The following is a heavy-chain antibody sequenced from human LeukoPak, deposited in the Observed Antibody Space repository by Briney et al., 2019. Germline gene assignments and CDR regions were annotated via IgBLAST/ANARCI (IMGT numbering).Heavy chain of an antibody. D-gene: IGHD2-15*01. CDR3: AREHCSGGSCYSVFWFDY. CDR1: GFTFSSYI. Sequence: GGSLRLSCAASGFTFSSYIMNWVRQAPGKGLEWVSYISSSSSTIYYADSVKGRFTISRDNAKNSLYLQMNSLRAEDTAVYYCAREHCSGGSCYSVFWFDYWGQGTLVTVSS. J-gene: IGHJ4*02. V-gene: IGHV3-48*01. CDR2: ISSSSSTI.